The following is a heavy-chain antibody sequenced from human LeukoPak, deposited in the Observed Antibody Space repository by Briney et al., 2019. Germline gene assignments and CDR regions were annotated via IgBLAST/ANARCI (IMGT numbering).Heavy chain of an antibody. CDR1: GGSMSSYY. J-gene: IGHJ4*02. D-gene: IGHD3-3*01. CDR3: ARATNYDFWSGYYMYFDY. CDR2: IYYSGNT. Sequence: SETLSLTCTVSGGSMSSYYWNWIRQPPGKGLEWIGYIYYSGNTNYNPSLKSRVTISVDTSKNHFSLKLRSVTAADTAVYYCARATNYDFWSGYYMYFDYWGQGTLVTVSS. V-gene: IGHV4-59*01.